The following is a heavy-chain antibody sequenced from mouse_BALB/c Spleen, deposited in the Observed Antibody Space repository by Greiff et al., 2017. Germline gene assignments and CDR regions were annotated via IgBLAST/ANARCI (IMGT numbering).Heavy chain of an antibody. V-gene: IGHV14-3*02. CDR2: IDPANGNT. CDR3: ARGAYYGNYEFAY. D-gene: IGHD2-10*01. Sequence: EVQRVESGAELVKPGASVKLSCTASGFNIKDTYMHWVKQRPEQGLEWIGRIDPANGNTKYDPKFQGKATITADTSSNTAYLQLSSLTSEDTAVYYCARGAYYGNYEFAYWGQGTLVTVSA. CDR1: GFNIKDTY. J-gene: IGHJ3*01.